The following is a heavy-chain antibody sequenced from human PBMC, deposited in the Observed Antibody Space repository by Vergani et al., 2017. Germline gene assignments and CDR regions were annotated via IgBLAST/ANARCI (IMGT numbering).Heavy chain of an antibody. J-gene: IGHJ6*02. Sequence: QEQLLQSGGGVVQPGGSLRLSCIGSGYTFGHFHMHWVRQAPGKGLAWVAFIRYDGSNPQYIDSVKGRFTISRDNSKDTLFLQMNGLRPGDTGTYFCAKKGGSLYYYGVDVWGQGTTITVSS. V-gene: IGHV3-30*02. D-gene: IGHD1-26*01. CDR2: IRYDGSNP. CDR3: AKKGGSLYYYGVDV. CDR1: GYTFGHFH.